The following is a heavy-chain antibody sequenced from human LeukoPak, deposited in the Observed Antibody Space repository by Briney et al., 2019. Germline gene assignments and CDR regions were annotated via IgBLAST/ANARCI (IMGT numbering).Heavy chain of an antibody. Sequence: GGSLRLSCAASGFTFSSYAMSWVRQAPGKGLEWVSAISGSGDSTYYADSVKGRFTISRDNSKNTLYLQMNSLRAEDTAVYDCARRAVTSYLYYYYYYMDVWGKGTTVTISS. D-gene: IGHD3-16*01. V-gene: IGHV3-23*01. CDR2: ISGSGDST. CDR3: ARRAVTSYLYYYYYYMDV. J-gene: IGHJ6*03. CDR1: GFTFSSYA.